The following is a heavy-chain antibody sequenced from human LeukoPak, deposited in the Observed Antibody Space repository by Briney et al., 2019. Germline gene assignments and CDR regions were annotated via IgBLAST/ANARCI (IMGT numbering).Heavy chain of an antibody. CDR3: ARGATISETGYFDF. CDR1: GGSFSRYY. Sequence: PSETLSLTCAVYGGSFSRYYWSWIRQSPGKELEWIAEIDHRGDTNYNPSVKSRVTISVDTSKNQFSLKVRSLSAADTALYYCARGATISETGYFDFWGQGTLVTVSP. V-gene: IGHV4-34*01. D-gene: IGHD5-24*01. J-gene: IGHJ4*03. CDR2: IDHRGDT.